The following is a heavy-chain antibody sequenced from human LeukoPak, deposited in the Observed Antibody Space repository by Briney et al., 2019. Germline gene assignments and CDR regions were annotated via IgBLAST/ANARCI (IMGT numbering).Heavy chain of an antibody. CDR3: ARDYDSSGSTQFDP. Sequence: ASVKVSCKASGYTFTSYYMHWVRQAPGQGLEWMGWINPNSGGTNYAQKFQGRVTMTRDTSISTAYMELSRLRSDDTAVYYCARDYDSSGSTQFDPWGQGTLVTVSS. J-gene: IGHJ5*02. V-gene: IGHV1-2*02. CDR1: GYTFTSYY. CDR2: INPNSGGT. D-gene: IGHD3-22*01.